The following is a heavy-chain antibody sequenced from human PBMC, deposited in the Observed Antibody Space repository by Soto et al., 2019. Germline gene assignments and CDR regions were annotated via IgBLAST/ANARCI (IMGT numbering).Heavy chain of an antibody. J-gene: IGHJ4*02. CDR2: IYYSGST. CDR1: GGSISSSGYY. CDR3: ARRSYYGSGSIFDY. V-gene: IGHV4-39*01. Sequence: QLQLQESGPGLVKPSETLSLTCTVSGGSISSSGYYWGWIRQPPGKGLEWIGNIYYSGSTNYNPSLKRRVTISVDTSKNQVSLKVSSGTAADTAVYYWARRSYYGSGSIFDYWGQGTLVTVSS. D-gene: IGHD3-10*01.